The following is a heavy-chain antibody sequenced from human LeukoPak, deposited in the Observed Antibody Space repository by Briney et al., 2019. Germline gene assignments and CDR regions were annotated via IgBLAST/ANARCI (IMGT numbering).Heavy chain of an antibody. CDR2: IYYSGST. V-gene: IGHV4-59*11. CDR3: ARDRGDYDSSGYYGYFDY. CDR1: GGSIRSHY. J-gene: IGHJ4*02. Sequence: PSETLSLTCTVSGGSIRSHYWSWIRQHPGKGLEWIGYIYYSGSTNYNPSLKSRVTISVDTSKNQFSLKLSSVTAADTAVYYCARDRGDYDSSGYYGYFDYWGQGALVTVSS. D-gene: IGHD3-22*01.